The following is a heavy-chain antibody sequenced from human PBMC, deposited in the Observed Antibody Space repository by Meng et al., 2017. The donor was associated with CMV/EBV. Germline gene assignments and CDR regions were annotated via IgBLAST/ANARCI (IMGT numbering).Heavy chain of an antibody. J-gene: IGHJ6*02. CDR1: GYSVSSNSAA. Sequence: LSLTCAISGYSVSSNSAAWNWIRQSPSRGLEWLGRTYYRSKWYNDYAVSVKSRITINPDTSKNQFSLQLNSVTPEDTAVYYCARDRYCSSTSCYWVGMDVWGQGTTVTVSS. CDR2: TYYRSKWYN. D-gene: IGHD2-2*01. V-gene: IGHV6-1*01. CDR3: ARDRYCSSTSCYWVGMDV.